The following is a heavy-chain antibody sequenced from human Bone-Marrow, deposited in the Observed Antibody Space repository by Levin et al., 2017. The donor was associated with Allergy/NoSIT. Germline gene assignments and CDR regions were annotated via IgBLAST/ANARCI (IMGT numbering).Heavy chain of an antibody. CDR1: GFTFSSYS. Sequence: GGSLRLSCAASGFTFSSYSMNWVRQAPGKGLEWVSSISSSSSYIYYADSVKGRFTISRDNAKNSLYLQMNSLRAEDTAVYYCARRQYYDSSGYFFRAFDIWGQGTMVTVSS. J-gene: IGHJ3*02. CDR2: ISSSSSYI. V-gene: IGHV3-21*01. CDR3: ARRQYYDSSGYFFRAFDI. D-gene: IGHD3-22*01.